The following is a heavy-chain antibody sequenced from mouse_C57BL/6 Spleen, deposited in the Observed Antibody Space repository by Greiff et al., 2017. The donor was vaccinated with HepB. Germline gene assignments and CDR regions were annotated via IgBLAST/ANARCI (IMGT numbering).Heavy chain of an antibody. Sequence: QVQLKESGAELVKPGASVKISCKASGYAFSSYWMNWVKQRPGKGLEWIGQIYPGDGDTNYNGKFKGKATLTADKSSSTAYMQLSSLTSEDSAVYFCARSTTVVSFDYWGQGTTLTVSS. CDR3: ARSTTVVSFDY. CDR2: IYPGDGDT. J-gene: IGHJ2*01. CDR1: GYAFSSYW. V-gene: IGHV1-80*01. D-gene: IGHD1-1*01.